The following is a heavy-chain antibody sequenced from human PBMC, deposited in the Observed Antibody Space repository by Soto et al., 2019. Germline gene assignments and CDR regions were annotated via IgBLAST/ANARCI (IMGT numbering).Heavy chain of an antibody. Sequence: EVPLLESGGGLVQPGGSLRLSCAASGFSFSTHTLSWVRQAPGKGLVWLSSIGATGDATYYADSVKGRFTISRDNSVDTVSLQMNSLRVDDTAVYYCAILRGLRKFWGQGTLVTVSS. D-gene: IGHD4-17*01. CDR3: AILRGLRKF. J-gene: IGHJ4*02. CDR1: GFSFSTHT. CDR2: IGATGDAT. V-gene: IGHV3-23*01.